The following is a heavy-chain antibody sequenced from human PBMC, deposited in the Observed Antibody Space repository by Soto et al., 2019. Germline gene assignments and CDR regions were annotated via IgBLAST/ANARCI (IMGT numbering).Heavy chain of an antibody. CDR1: GGTFSSYA. J-gene: IGHJ3*02. D-gene: IGHD1-26*01. CDR2: IIPIFGKA. V-gene: IGHV1-69*01. Sequence: QVQLVQSGAEVKKPGSSVKVSCKASGGTFSSYAISWVRQAPGQGLEWMGGIIPIFGKANYAQKFQGRVTITADESTSTAYMELSSLRSEDTAVYYCARGHSGSYRGSDAFDIWGQGTMVTVSS. CDR3: ARGHSGSYRGSDAFDI.